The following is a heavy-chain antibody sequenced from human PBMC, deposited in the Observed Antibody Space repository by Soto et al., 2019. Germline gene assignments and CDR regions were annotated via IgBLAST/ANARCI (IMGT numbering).Heavy chain of an antibody. CDR1: GSSFSRST. J-gene: IGHJ4*02. D-gene: IGHD3-22*01. Sequence: SVKVSCKASGSSFSRSTISWLRQAPGQGLEWMGGIMPIFGSANYAQKFQGRVTITADENTHTVYMELTRLRSEDTAVYYCARQFDSGTTGYYYVYWGQGTLVTVSS. CDR2: IMPIFGSA. V-gene: IGHV1-69*13. CDR3: ARQFDSGTTGYYYVY.